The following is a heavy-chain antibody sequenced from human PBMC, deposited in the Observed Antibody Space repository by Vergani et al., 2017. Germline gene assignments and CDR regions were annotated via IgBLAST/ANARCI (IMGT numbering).Heavy chain of an antibody. CDR3: ARDRGQWLGNYYFDY. CDR2: ISYDGSNK. D-gene: IGHD6-19*01. CDR1: GFTFSSYG. V-gene: IGHV3-30*03. Sequence: QVQLVESGGGVVQPGRSLRLSCAASGFTFSSYGMHWVRQAPGKGLEWVAVISYDGSNKYYADSVEGRFTISRDNSKNTLYLQMNSLRAEDTAVYYCARDRGQWLGNYYFDYWGQGTLVTVSS. J-gene: IGHJ4*02.